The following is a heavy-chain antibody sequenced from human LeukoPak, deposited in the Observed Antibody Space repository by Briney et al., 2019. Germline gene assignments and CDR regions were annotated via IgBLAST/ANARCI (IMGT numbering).Heavy chain of an antibody. D-gene: IGHD4-17*01. CDR1: GGSISSGSYY. CDR2: IYTSGST. Sequence: PSETLSLTCTVSGGSISSGSYYWSWIRQPAGKGLEWIGRIYTSGSTNYNPSLKSRVTISVDTSKNQFSLKLSSVTAADTAVYYCARVYGDSTGVDYWGQGTLSPSPQ. CDR3: ARVYGDSTGVDY. J-gene: IGHJ4*02. V-gene: IGHV4-61*02.